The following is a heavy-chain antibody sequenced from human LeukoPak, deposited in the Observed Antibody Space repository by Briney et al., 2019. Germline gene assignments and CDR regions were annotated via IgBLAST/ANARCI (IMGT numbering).Heavy chain of an antibody. D-gene: IGHD3-10*01. V-gene: IGHV1-2*02. CDR3: AIGMLRGAAADY. CDR1: GYTFTGYY. CDR2: IDPNNGGT. Sequence: ASVKVSCKASGYTFTGYYMHWVRQAPGQGLEWMGWIDPNNGGTDYAQKFQGRVTMTRDTSISTAYMELTRLRSDDNAMYYRAIGMLRGAAADYWGEGTLVTVSS. J-gene: IGHJ4*02.